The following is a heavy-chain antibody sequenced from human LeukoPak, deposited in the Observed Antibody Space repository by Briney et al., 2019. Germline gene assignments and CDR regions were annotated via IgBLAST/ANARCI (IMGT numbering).Heavy chain of an antibody. V-gene: IGHV1-2*02. CDR1: GYTFTGYY. J-gene: IGHJ4*02. CDR3: VTLLSNAAFDY. D-gene: IGHD6-25*01. CDR2: INPNTGAT. Sequence: ASVKVSCKXSGYTFTGYYMHWVRQAPGQGLEWMGWINPNTGATNYSQKFQGRVTMTTDTSISTAYMELSRLRSDDTAVYYCVTLLSNAAFDYWGQGTLVTVSS.